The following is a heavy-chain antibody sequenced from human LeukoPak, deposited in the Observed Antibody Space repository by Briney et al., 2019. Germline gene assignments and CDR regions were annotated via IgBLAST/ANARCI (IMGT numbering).Heavy chain of an antibody. V-gene: IGHV1-18*01. CDR3: ARDVRSPMVRGVVFDY. D-gene: IGHD3-10*01. J-gene: IGHJ4*02. CDR2: ISAYNDDT. Sequence: VSVKVSCKASGYSFTSYGISWLRQAPGQGLEWMGWISAYNDDTNYVQKFQDRVIMTTDTSTSTAYMELGSLRSDDTAVYYCARDVRSPMVRGVVFDYWGQGTLVTVSS. CDR1: GYSFTSYG.